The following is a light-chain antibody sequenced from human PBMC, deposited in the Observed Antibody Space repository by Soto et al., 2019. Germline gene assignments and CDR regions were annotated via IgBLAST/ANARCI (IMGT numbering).Light chain of an antibody. CDR1: TSNIGSDT. V-gene: IGLV1-44*01. Sequence: QSVLTQPPSASGTPGQRVTISCSGSTSNIGSDTVNWYQQLPGTASKLLIYRNTQRPSGVPDRFSGSKSGASASLAISGLQSEDDADYYCASWDDSLDVVVFGGGTKLTVL. CDR3: ASWDDSLDVVV. CDR2: RNT. J-gene: IGLJ2*01.